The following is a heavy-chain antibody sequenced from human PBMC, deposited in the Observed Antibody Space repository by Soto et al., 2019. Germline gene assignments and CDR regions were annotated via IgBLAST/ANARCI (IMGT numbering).Heavy chain of an antibody. Sequence: EVQLLESGGGLVQPGESLRLSCGASGFTFVNYAMTWVRQAPGKGLEWVSSINPSGGAYYADSVKGRFTISRDNSKNTMYLQRNSLRAEDTAVYYCARDWVKGDDWNEGHFWGQGTLVIVSS. CDR3: ARDWVKGDDWNEGHF. D-gene: IGHD1-1*01. CDR2: INPSGGA. J-gene: IGHJ4*02. CDR1: GFTFVNYA. V-gene: IGHV3-23*01.